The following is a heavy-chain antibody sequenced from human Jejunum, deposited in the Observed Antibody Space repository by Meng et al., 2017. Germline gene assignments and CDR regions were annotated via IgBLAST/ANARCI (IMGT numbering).Heavy chain of an antibody. CDR1: GFTFSPYA. CDR3: AKDQDYDFWSAYYWGGHWFDP. CDR2: ISGSAGT. V-gene: IGHV3-23*01. Sequence: EVQLLESGGGLVQPGGSLRLSGLASGFTFSPYAMGWVRQAPGKGLEWVSGISGSAGTYYADSVKGRFTISRDNSKNTVYLQLNSLRADDTAVYYCAKDQDYDFWSAYYWGGHWFDPWGPGTLVTVSS. D-gene: IGHD3-3*01. J-gene: IGHJ5*02.